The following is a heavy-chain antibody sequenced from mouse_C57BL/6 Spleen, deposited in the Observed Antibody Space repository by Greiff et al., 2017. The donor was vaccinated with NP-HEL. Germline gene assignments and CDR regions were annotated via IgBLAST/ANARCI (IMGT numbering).Heavy chain of an antibody. J-gene: IGHJ2*01. CDR3: ARRYYSNLYYFDY. CDR1: GFTFSSYG. D-gene: IGHD2-5*01. V-gene: IGHV5-6*02. CDR2: ISSGGSYT. Sequence: EVKLMESGGDLVKPGGSLKLSCAASGFTFSSYGMSWVRQTPDKRLEWVATISSGGSYTYYPDSVKGRFTISRDNAKNTLYLQMSSLKSEDTAMYYCARRYYSNLYYFDYWGQGTTLTVSS.